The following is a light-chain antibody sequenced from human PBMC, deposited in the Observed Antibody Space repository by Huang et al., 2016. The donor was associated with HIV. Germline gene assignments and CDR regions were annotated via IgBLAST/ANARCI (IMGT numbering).Light chain of an antibody. Sequence: ETVMTQSPVTLSVSPGDRASLSCSSSQIVSSHLAWYQQKPGQAPRLLIYAASTRATGVPARFRGSGAGTEFTLTISTLQSEDSAVYYCQQYNDFRSTFGPGTRVEIK. V-gene: IGKV3-15*01. CDR3: QQYNDFRST. CDR1: QIVSSH. J-gene: IGKJ3*01. CDR2: AAS.